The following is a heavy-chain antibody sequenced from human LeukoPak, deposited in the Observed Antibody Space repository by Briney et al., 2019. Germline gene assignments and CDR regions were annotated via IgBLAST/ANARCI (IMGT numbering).Heavy chain of an antibody. Sequence: PSETLSLTCTVSGGSISSSSYYWGWIRQPPGKGVEWIGSIYYSGSTYYNPSLKSRVTISVDTSKNQFSLKLSSVTAADTAVYYCARSSIVATTSFDYWGQGTLVTVSS. J-gene: IGHJ4*02. CDR1: GGSISSSSYY. CDR3: ARSSIVATTSFDY. CDR2: IYYSGST. D-gene: IGHD5-12*01. V-gene: IGHV4-39*07.